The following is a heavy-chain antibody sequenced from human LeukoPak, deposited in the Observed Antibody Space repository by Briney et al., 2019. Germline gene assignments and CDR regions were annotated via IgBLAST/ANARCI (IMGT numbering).Heavy chain of an antibody. CDR3: ARTGYSMVRGVEYFQH. Sequence: SETLSLTCAVYGGSFSGYYWSWIRQPPGKGLEWIGSIYHSGGTYYNPSLKSRVTISVDTSKNQFSLKLSSVTAADTAVYYCARTGYSMVRGVEYFQHWGQGTLVTVSS. D-gene: IGHD3-10*01. CDR1: GGSFSGYY. J-gene: IGHJ1*01. V-gene: IGHV4-34*01. CDR2: IYHSGGT.